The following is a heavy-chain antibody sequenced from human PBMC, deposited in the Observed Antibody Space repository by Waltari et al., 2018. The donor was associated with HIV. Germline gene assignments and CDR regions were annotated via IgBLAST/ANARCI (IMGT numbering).Heavy chain of an antibody. CDR3: ARRPRMAGFYLYYGMDV. CDR2: IYNTGTT. J-gene: IGHJ6*02. D-gene: IGHD2-8*01. V-gene: IGHV4-39*01. Sequence: QLQLQQSGPGLAKPSETLSLTCTVSGGSVINSDYYWDFIRQSPGKGLEWIGNIYNTGTTFYNPSLKSRVTMSADLSKNQFSLRLRSVTAADTAIYYCARRPRMAGFYLYYGMDVWGQGTTVTVSS. CDR1: GGSVINSDYY.